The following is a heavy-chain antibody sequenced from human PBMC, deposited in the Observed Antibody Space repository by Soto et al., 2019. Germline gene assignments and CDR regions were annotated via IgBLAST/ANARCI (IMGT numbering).Heavy chain of an antibody. CDR3: ARGSGYAFDY. Sequence: EVQLVESGGGLVQPGGSLRLSCAASGFTFSSYAMHWVRQAPGKGLEYVSAISSNGGSTYYANSVKVRFTISRDNSKNTLHLQMGSLRAEDMAVYYCARGSGYAFDYWGQGTLVTVSS. CDR1: GFTFSSYA. CDR2: ISSNGGST. V-gene: IGHV3-64*01. D-gene: IGHD5-12*01. J-gene: IGHJ4*02.